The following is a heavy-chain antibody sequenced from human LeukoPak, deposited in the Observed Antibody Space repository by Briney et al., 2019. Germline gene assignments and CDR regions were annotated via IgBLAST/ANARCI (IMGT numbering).Heavy chain of an antibody. D-gene: IGHD2-2*02. J-gene: IGHJ4*02. CDR3: ARGIYTSSPRNPKNFFDY. V-gene: IGHV3-21*01. CDR2: ISSSSSYI. Sequence: GGSLRLFCAASEFTFSSYTMNRVRQAPGKGLEWVSSISSSSSYIYYADSMKGRFTIPRDNAKNSLYLQMNSLRAEDTAVYFCARGIYTSSPRNPKNFFDYWGQGTLVTVS. CDR1: EFTFSSYT.